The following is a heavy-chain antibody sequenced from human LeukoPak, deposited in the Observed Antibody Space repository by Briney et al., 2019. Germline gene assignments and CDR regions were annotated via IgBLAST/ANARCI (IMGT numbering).Heavy chain of an antibody. V-gene: IGHV3-64*01. Sequence: PGRSLRLSCAASGIIFSNYAMHWGRQGPRKGLECISTISSDGGSTYYANSVKGRFTISRDNSKNTLYLQMGSLRGEDMAVYYCARGRQGAKTRYFDLWGRGTRVTVSS. CDR3: ARGRQGAKTRYFDL. J-gene: IGHJ2*01. CDR2: ISSDGGST. D-gene: IGHD1-26*01. CDR1: GIIFSNYA.